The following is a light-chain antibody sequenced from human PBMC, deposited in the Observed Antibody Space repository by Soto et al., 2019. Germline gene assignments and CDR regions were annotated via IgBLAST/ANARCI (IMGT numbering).Light chain of an antibody. CDR3: SSYTSSSTLEV. J-gene: IGLJ1*01. V-gene: IGLV2-14*01. CDR2: VVS. Sequence: QSALTQPASVSGSPGQSITISCTGTSSDVGGYNYVSWYQQHPGKAPKLMIYVVSNRPSGVSNRFSGSKSGNTASLTISGLQAEDEADYYCSSYTSSSTLEVFRTGTKLTVL. CDR1: SSDVGGYNY.